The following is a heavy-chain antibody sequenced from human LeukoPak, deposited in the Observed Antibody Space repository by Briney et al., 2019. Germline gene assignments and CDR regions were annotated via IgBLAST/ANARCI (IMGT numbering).Heavy chain of an antibody. CDR1: GGTFSSYA. CDR2: IIPIFGTA. CDR3: ARALSPGLDFDY. Sequence: SVKVSCKASGGTFSSYAISWVRQAPGQGLEWMGGIIPIFGTANYAQKFQGRVTITADESTSTAYMELSSLRSEDTAVYYCARALSPGLDFDYWGQGTLVSVSS. V-gene: IGHV1-69*13. D-gene: IGHD2-8*02. J-gene: IGHJ4*02.